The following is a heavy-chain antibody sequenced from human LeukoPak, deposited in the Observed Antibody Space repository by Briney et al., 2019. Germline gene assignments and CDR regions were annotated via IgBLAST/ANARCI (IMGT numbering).Heavy chain of an antibody. CDR1: GYSISSGYY. CDR2: IYHSGST. J-gene: IGHJ4*02. CDR3: ARVTLFEYYFDY. Sequence: SETLSLTCTVSGYSISSGYYWGWIRQPPGKGLEWIGSIYHSGSTYYNPSLKSRVTISVDTSKNQFSLKLSSVTAADTAVYYCARVTLFEYYFDYWGQGTLVTVSS. D-gene: IGHD2-21*01. V-gene: IGHV4-38-2*02.